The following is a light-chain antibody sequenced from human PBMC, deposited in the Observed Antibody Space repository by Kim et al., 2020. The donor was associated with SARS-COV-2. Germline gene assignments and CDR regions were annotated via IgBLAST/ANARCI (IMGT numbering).Light chain of an antibody. J-gene: IGLJ2*01. CDR2: NDN. CDR1: SSNIGSNT. V-gene: IGLV1-44*01. CDR3: GTWDDGRNSPV. Sequence: GQRVTISCSGSSSNIGSNTVNWYQQHPGTAPKDLFYNDNQRPPGGPDRFSGAKSGTSAALAISGLQPEDEADYYCGTWDDGRNSPVFGGGTQLTVL.